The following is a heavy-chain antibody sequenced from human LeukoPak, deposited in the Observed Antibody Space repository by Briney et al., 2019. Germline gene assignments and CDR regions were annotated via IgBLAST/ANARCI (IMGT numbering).Heavy chain of an antibody. Sequence: ASVKVSCKASGYTFTSYGISWVRQAPGQGLEWMGWISAYNGNTNHAQKLQGRVTMTTDTSTSTAYMELRSLRSDDTAVYYCARDYDFWSGYYIHAFDIWGQGTMVTVSS. CDR2: ISAYNGNT. CDR1: GYTFTSYG. D-gene: IGHD3-3*01. V-gene: IGHV1-18*01. J-gene: IGHJ3*02. CDR3: ARDYDFWSGYYIHAFDI.